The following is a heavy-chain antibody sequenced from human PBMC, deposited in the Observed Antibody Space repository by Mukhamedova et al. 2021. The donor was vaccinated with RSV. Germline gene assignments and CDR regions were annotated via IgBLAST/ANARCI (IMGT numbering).Heavy chain of an antibody. CDR3: ASVTSDGGYDFYYRYYMDV. Sequence: QTPGKGLETVSYISSESTTTYYSDSVKGRFSISRDTGKNSLYLQMNSLRAEDTALYFCASVTSDGGYDFYYRYYMDVWGNGTTV. D-gene: IGHD3/OR15-3a*01. V-gene: IGHV3-11*04. CDR2: ISSESTTT. J-gene: IGHJ6*03.